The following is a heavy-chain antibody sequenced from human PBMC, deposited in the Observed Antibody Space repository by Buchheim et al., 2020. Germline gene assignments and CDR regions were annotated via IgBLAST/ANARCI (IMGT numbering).Heavy chain of an antibody. D-gene: IGHD3-10*01. CDR2: TNSDGRST. CDR1: GFTFSPYW. CDR3: ARGDYFGMDV. J-gene: IGHJ6*02. V-gene: IGHV3-74*01. Sequence: EVQLVESGGGLVQPGGSLRLSCAASGFTFSPYWMYWVRQAPGKGLVWASHTNSDGRSTTYADSVKVRFTISRDNAKNTLYLQMNSLRAEDTAVYYCARGDYFGMDVWGQGTT.